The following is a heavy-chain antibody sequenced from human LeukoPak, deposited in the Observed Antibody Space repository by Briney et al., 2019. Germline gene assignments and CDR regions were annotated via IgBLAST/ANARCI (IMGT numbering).Heavy chain of an antibody. CDR3: ARDRSYSNYIDY. CDR2: IYTSGST. V-gene: IGHV4-4*07. J-gene: IGHJ4*02. Sequence: PSETLSLTCTVSGASIISYYWSWIRQPAGKGLEWIGRIYTSGSTNYNPSLKSRVTMSVDTSKNQFSLKLSSVTAADTAVYYCARDRSYSNYIDYWGQGTLVTVSS. D-gene: IGHD4-11*01. CDR1: GASIISYY.